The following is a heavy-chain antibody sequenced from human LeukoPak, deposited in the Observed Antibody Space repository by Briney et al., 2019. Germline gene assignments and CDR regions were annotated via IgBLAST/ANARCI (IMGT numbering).Heavy chain of an antibody. D-gene: IGHD4-17*01. Sequence: GGSLRLSCAASGFTFSSYSMNWVRQAPGKGLEWVSSISSSSSSYIYYADSVKGRFTISRDNAKNSLYLQMNSLRAEDTAVYYCARDTVTTTGGYWGQGTLVTVSS. V-gene: IGHV3-21*01. CDR3: ARDTVTTTGGY. CDR2: ISSSSSSYI. CDR1: GFTFSSYS. J-gene: IGHJ4*02.